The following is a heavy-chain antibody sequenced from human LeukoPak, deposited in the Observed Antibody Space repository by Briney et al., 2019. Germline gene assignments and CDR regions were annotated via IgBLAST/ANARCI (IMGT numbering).Heavy chain of an antibody. CDR3: AKLPYSDSSGYGNY. D-gene: IGHD3-22*01. J-gene: IGHJ4*02. CDR2: ISYDGSNK. Sequence: GGSLRLSCAASGFTFSSYGMHWVRQAPGKGLEWVAVISYDGSNKYYADSVKGRFTISRDNSKNTLYLQVNSLRAEDTAVYYCAKLPYSDSSGYGNYWGQGTLVTVSS. CDR1: GFTFSSYG. V-gene: IGHV3-30*18.